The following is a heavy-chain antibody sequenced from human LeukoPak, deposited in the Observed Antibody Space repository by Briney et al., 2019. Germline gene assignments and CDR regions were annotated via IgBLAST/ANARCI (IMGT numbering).Heavy chain of an antibody. J-gene: IGHJ4*02. V-gene: IGHV3-49*04. CDR3: ATYRQVLLPFES. Sequence: GRSLRLSCTASGFTFGDYAMSWVRQAPGKGLEWVGFIRGKPYGGTADYAASVRGRFTISIDDSKSIAYLQMNSLRAEDTAIYYCATYRQVLLPFESWGQGTLVTVSS. CDR1: GFTFGDYA. CDR2: IRGKPYGGTA. D-gene: IGHD2-8*02.